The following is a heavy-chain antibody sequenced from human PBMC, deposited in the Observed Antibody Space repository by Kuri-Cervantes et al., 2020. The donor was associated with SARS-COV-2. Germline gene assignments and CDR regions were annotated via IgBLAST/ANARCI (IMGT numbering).Heavy chain of an antibody. J-gene: IGHJ4*02. Sequence: SETLSLTCTVSGTSLRGGPNSWNWIRQSPGKGLEWNGYIYDDGTTSYKPSLRSRLTLSLDTSKNQFSLKFIAVTPADSSVYFGATGIDYGSTWFDFWGQGTLVTVSS. CDR2: IYDDGTT. D-gene: IGHD3-16*01. CDR1: GTSLRGGPNS. CDR3: ATGIDYGSTWFDF. V-gene: IGHV4-61*01.